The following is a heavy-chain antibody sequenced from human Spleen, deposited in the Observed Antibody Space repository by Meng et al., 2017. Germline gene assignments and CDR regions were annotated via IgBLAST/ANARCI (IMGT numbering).Heavy chain of an antibody. CDR2: TYYRSKWYN. J-gene: IGHJ4*02. CDR1: GDSVSRNSAA. Sequence: QIQLQQSGPGLVKTTQTLSLNGAISGDSVSRNSAAWNWLRQFPSRGLEWLGRTYYRSKWYNDYAVSVKSRITINPDTSKNQFSLQLNSVTPEDTAVYYCARQEGAFDYWGQGTLVTVSS. D-gene: IGHD3-16*01. CDR3: ARQEGAFDY. V-gene: IGHV6-1*01.